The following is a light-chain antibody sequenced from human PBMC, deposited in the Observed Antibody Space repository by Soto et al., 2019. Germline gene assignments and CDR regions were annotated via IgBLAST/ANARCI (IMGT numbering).Light chain of an antibody. CDR1: SSDVGGYNY. Sequence: QSVLTQPASVSGSPGQSITISCTGTSSDVGGYNYVSWYQQHPGKAPKLMIYDVSNRPSGVSNRFSGSTDGSSNSASLTISGLQTEDEADYYCQSYDSSTVVFGGGTQLTVL. V-gene: IGLV2-14*01. J-gene: IGLJ2*01. CDR3: QSYDSSTVV. CDR2: DVS.